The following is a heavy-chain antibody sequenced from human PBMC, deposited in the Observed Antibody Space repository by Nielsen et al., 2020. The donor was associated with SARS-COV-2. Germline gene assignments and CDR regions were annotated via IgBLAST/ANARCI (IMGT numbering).Heavy chain of an antibody. J-gene: IGHJ4*02. V-gene: IGHV4-30-4*01. CDR2: IYYSGST. Sequence: SETLSLTCTVSGGSISSGDYYWNWVRQPPGKGLEWIGHIYYSGSTYYNPSLKSRVTIPEDTSKNQFSLNLSSVTAADTAVYYCARTTVTTAFDYWGQGTLVTVSS. CDR1: GGSISSGDYY. CDR3: ARTTVTTAFDY. D-gene: IGHD4-17*01.